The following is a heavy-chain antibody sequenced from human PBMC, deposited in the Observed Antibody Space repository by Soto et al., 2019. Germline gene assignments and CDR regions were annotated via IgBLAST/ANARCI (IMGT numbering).Heavy chain of an antibody. J-gene: IGHJ4*02. V-gene: IGHV1-24*01. CDR2: FDPEDGET. Sequence: ASVKVSCKVSGYTLTELSMHWVRQAPGKGLEWMGGFDPEDGETIYAQKFQGRVTMTEDTSTDTAYMELSSLRSEDTAVYYCATSLAAADYYYFDYWGQGTLVTVSS. D-gene: IGHD6-13*01. CDR1: GYTLTELS. CDR3: ATSLAAADYYYFDY.